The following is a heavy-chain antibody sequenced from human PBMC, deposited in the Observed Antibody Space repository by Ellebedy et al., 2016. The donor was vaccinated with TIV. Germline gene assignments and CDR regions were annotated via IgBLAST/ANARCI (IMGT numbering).Heavy chain of an antibody. V-gene: IGHV3-23*01. CDR3: AKLDSSGYYYGRLDY. Sequence: GESLKISFAASGFTFRNFAMTWVRQAPGKGLEWVSSISSSGVSSDYADSVRGRVTISRDNSKSTLYLQMDSLRADDSAEYYCAKLDSSGYYYGRLDYWGQGTLVTVSS. CDR2: ISSSGVSS. J-gene: IGHJ4*02. CDR1: GFTFRNFA. D-gene: IGHD3-22*01.